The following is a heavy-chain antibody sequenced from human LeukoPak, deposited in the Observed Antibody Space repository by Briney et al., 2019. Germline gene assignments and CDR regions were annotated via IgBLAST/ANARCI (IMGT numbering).Heavy chain of an antibody. CDR3: ARDRFGSTSWPENWFDP. V-gene: IGHV4-38-2*02. J-gene: IGHJ5*02. D-gene: IGHD2-2*01. CDR1: GYSISSGYY. CDR2: IYHSGST. Sequence: SETLSLTCAVSGYSISSGYYWGWIRQPPGKGLEWIGSIYHSGSTYYNPSLKSRVPLSVDPSKNQFSLKLSSVTAADTAVYYCARDRFGSTSWPENWFDPWGQGTLVTVSS.